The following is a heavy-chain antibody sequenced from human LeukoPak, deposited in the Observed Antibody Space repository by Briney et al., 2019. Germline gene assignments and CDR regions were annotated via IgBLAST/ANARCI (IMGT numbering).Heavy chain of an antibody. CDR1: GYTFTGYY. D-gene: IGHD6-13*01. J-gene: IGHJ6*02. CDR2: INPNSGGT. V-gene: IGHV1-2*02. Sequence: ASVTVSCKASGYTFTGYYMHWVRQAPGQGLEWMGWINPNSGGTNYAQKFQGRVTMTRDTSISTAYMELSRLRSDDTAVYYCARDRGTSSSWDYYYGMDVWGQGTTVTVSS. CDR3: ARDRGTSSSWDYYYGMDV.